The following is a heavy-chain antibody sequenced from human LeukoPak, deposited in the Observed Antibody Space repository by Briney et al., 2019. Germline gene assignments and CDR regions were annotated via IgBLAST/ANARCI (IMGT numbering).Heavy chain of an antibody. CDR3: ARASPYYDFWSGYPPKYYMDV. CDR1: GGSFSGYY. D-gene: IGHD3-3*01. CDR2: INHSGST. V-gene: IGHV4-34*01. Sequence: PSETLSLTCAVYGGSFSGYYWSWIRQPPGKGLEWIGEINHSGSTNYNPSLKSRVTISVDTSKNQFSLKLSSVTAADTAVYYCARASPYYDFWSGYPPKYYMDVWGKGTTVTVSS. J-gene: IGHJ6*03.